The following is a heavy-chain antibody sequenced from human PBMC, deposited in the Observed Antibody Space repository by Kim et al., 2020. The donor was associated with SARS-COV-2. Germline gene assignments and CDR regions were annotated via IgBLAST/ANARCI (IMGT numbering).Heavy chain of an antibody. CDR1: GGSVSSGSYY. CDR3: ARDSDYGDIAFDY. Sequence: SETLSLTCTVSGGSVSSGSYYWSWIRQPPGKGLEWIGYIYYSGSTNYNPSLKSRVTISVDTSKNQFSLKLSSVTAADTAVYYCARDSDYGDIAFDYWGQGTLVTVSS. V-gene: IGHV4-61*01. CDR2: IYYSGST. J-gene: IGHJ4*02. D-gene: IGHD4-17*01.